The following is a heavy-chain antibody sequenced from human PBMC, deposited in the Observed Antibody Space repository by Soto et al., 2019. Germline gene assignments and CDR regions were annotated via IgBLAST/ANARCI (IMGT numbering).Heavy chain of an antibody. V-gene: IGHV4-59*08. D-gene: IGHD3-3*01. CDR2: IYYSGST. CDR3: ARHGRGVTIFGVGPYYYYMDV. Sequence: SETLSLTCTVSGGSISSYYWSWIRQPPGKGLEWIGYIYYSGSTNYNPSFKSRVTISVDTSKNQFSLKLSSVTAADTAVYYCARHGRGVTIFGVGPYYYYMDVWGKGTTVTVSS. CDR1: GGSISSYY. J-gene: IGHJ6*03.